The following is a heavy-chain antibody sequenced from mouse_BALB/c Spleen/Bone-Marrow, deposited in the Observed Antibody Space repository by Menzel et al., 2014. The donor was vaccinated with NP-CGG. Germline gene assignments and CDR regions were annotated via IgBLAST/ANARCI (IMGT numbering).Heavy chain of an antibody. D-gene: IGHD1-2*01. V-gene: IGHV4-1*02. CDR1: GFDFSRYW. CDR3: ARPHYYGSNAMDY. Sequence: DVMLVESGGGLVQPGGSLKLSCAASGFDFSRYWMSWARQAPGKGLEWIGEINPDSSPINYTPSLKDKFIISRDNAKNTLYLQMRKVRSEDTALYYCARPHYYGSNAMDYWGQGTSVTVSS. J-gene: IGHJ4*01. CDR2: INPDSSPI.